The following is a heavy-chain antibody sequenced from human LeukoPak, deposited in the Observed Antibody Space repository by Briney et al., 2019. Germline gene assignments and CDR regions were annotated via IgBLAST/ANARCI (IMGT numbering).Heavy chain of an antibody. CDR2: IYYNGNT. V-gene: IGHV4-59*08. J-gene: IGHJ4*02. CDR1: GGSINNYY. CDR3: ARGGSIFGDYLSDY. D-gene: IGHD4-17*01. Sequence: SSETLSLTCTVSGGSINNYYWSWIRQPPGKGLEWIGYIYYNGNTNYNPSLKSRVTISVDTSKNQFSLKLSSVTAADTAVYYCARGGSIFGDYLSDYWGQGTLVTVSS.